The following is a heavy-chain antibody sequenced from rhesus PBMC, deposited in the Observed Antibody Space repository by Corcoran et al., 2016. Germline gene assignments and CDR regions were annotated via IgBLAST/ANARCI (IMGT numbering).Heavy chain of an antibody. J-gene: IGHJ4*01. CDR2: IYGSSGST. D-gene: IGHD2-15*01. Sequence: QVQLQESGPGLVKPSETLSLTCAVSGYSISSHSCSWIRQPPGQGLEWIGDIYGSSGSTYYNPTRKSRVTISTDTSKNQFSLKLSSVTAADTAVYYCARERVWSTYNYFDYWGQGVLVTVSS. CDR1: GYSISSHS. V-gene: IGHV4-147*01. CDR3: ARERVWSTYNYFDY.